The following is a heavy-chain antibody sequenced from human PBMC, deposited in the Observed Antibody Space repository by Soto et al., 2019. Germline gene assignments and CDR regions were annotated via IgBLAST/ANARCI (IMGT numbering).Heavy chain of an antibody. CDR3: ARVDGSLGVLDY. CDR2: VSAYNGDT. Sequence: QVQLVQSGAEVKKPGASVKVSCKASGYTFTTYGISWLRQAPGQGLEGMGWVSAYNGDTNYAQKLQGRVTMTTDTSTSTAYMELRSLRSDDTAVYYCARVDGSLGVLDYWGQGTLLTVSS. J-gene: IGHJ4*02. CDR1: GYTFTTYG. D-gene: IGHD3-16*01. V-gene: IGHV1-18*01.